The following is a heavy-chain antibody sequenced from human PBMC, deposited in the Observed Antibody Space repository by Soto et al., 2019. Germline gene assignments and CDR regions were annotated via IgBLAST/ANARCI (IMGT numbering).Heavy chain of an antibody. J-gene: IGHJ5*02. CDR3: ARVTTPAPMELFDP. Sequence: SETLSLTCTVSGGSISSGDYYWSWIRQPPGKGLEWIGYIYYSGSTYYNPSLKSRVTISVDTSKNQFSLKLSSVTAADTAVYYCARVTTPAPMELFDPWGQGTLDTVSS. CDR2: IYYSGST. V-gene: IGHV4-30-4*01. D-gene: IGHD4-17*01. CDR1: GGSISSGDYY.